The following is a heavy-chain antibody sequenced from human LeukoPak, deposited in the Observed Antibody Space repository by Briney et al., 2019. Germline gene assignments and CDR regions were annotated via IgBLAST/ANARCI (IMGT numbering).Heavy chain of an antibody. CDR3: ARDLLLWFGELSGDSDY. Sequence: GGSLRLSCAASGFTFNSYGMHWVRQAPGKGLEWVADIWYDGSHKYYADSVKGRFTISRDNSKNTLHLQMNSLRAEDTAVYYCARDLLLWFGELSGDSDYWGQGTLVTVSS. CDR1: GFTFNSYG. J-gene: IGHJ4*02. V-gene: IGHV3-33*01. CDR2: IWYDGSHK. D-gene: IGHD3-10*01.